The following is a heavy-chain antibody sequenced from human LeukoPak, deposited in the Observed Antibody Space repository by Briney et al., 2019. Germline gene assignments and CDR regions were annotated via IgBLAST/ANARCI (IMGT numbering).Heavy chain of an antibody. V-gene: IGHV5-51*01. Sequence: GESLMISCKGSGYIFTTYWIGWVRQMPGKSLEGMGIIYPGDCDTRYSPSFQGQVTISADKTNSTAYLQWSMLRASDTAMYVCARHVMYDSSGLCYHYFDVWGKGTTVTVSS. CDR1: GYIFTTYW. CDR3: ARHVMYDSSGLCYHYFDV. CDR2: IYPGDCDT. D-gene: IGHD3-22*01. J-gene: IGHJ6*03.